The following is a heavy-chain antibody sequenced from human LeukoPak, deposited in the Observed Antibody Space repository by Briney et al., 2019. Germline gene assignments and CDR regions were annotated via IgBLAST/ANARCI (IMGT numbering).Heavy chain of an antibody. CDR3: AREGGGAAARHPSSRVTPAFDY. CDR2: IYTSGST. Sequence: SETLSLTCTVSGGSISSYYWNWIRQPAGKGLEWIGRIYTSGSTNYNPSLKSRVTMSVDTSKNQFSLKLSSVTAADTAVYYCAREGGGAAARHPSSRVTPAFDYWGQGTLVTVSS. CDR1: GGSISSYY. J-gene: IGHJ4*02. D-gene: IGHD6-6*01. V-gene: IGHV4-4*07.